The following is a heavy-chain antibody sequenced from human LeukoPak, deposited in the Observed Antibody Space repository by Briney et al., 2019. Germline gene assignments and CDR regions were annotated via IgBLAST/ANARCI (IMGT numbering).Heavy chain of an antibody. CDR1: GFILNDYG. D-gene: IGHD5-18*01. Sequence: GRSLRLSCAASGFILNDYGMHWVRQAPGKGLEWVAVILYDGINKYYADSVKGRFTISRDNSKNTLYLQMNSLRAEDTAVYYCAKDGSYGDFDYWGQGTLVTVSS. V-gene: IGHV3-30*18. CDR3: AKDGSYGDFDY. J-gene: IGHJ4*02. CDR2: ILYDGINK.